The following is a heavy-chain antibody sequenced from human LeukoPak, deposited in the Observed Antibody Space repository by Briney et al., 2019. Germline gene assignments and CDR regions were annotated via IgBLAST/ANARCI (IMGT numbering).Heavy chain of an antibody. CDR1: GGSISSYY. CDR3: ARDFEAGAFDP. D-gene: IGHD3-10*01. J-gene: IGHJ5*02. CDR2: IFYIGTT. Sequence: SETLSLTCTVSGGSISSYYWTWIRQPPGKGLEWIGYIFYIGTTNYNPSLKSRVTISVDTSKNQFSLKLSSVTAADTAVYYCARDFEAGAFDPWGQGTLVTVSS. V-gene: IGHV4-59*12.